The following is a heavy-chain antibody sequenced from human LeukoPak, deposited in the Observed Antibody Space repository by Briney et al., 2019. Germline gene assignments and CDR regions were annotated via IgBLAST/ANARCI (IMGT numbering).Heavy chain of an antibody. Sequence: HGESLKISCKGSGYSFTSYWIGWVRQMPGKGLEWMGIIYPGDSDTRYSPSFQGQVTISADKSISTAYLQWSSLRASDTAIYYCARRAHHDAFDIWGQGTMVTVSS. CDR3: ARRAHHDAFDI. J-gene: IGHJ3*02. CDR1: GYSFTSYW. V-gene: IGHV5-51*01. CDR2: IYPGDSDT.